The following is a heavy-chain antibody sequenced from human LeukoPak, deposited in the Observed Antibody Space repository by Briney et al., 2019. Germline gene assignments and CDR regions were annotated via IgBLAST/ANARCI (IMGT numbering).Heavy chain of an antibody. Sequence: ASVKVSCKASGYTFTSYGISWVRQAPGQGLEWMGWISAYNGNTNYAQKLQGRVTMTTDTSTRTAYMELRSMRSDDTAVYYCARDIYSSSWYYFDYWGQGTLVTVSS. V-gene: IGHV1-18*01. J-gene: IGHJ4*02. CDR2: ISAYNGNT. CDR3: ARDIYSSSWYYFDY. D-gene: IGHD6-13*01. CDR1: GYTFTSYG.